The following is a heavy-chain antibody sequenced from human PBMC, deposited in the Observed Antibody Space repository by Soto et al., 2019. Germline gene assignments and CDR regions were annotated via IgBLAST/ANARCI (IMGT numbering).Heavy chain of an antibody. CDR2: IYYSGST. CDR3: ARRYGPGFDY. J-gene: IGHJ4*02. CDR1: GGSISSGGYY. D-gene: IGHD4-17*01. Sequence: PSETLSLTCTVSGGSISSGGYYWSWIRQHPGKGLEWIGYIYYSGSTNYNPSLKIRVTISVDTSKNQFSLKLSPVTAADTAVYYCARRYGPGFDYWGQGTLVTVSS. V-gene: IGHV4-61*08.